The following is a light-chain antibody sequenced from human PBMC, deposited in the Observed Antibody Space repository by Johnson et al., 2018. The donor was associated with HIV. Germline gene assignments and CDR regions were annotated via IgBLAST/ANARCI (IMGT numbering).Light chain of an antibody. Sequence: QAVLTQPPSVSAAPGQKVTISCSGSSSNIGNNYVSWYQQLPGTAPKLLIYENNKRPSGIPDRFSGSKSGTSATLDITGLPTGDEADYYCGTWDSSLSVYVFATGTKVTVL. J-gene: IGLJ1*01. V-gene: IGLV1-51*02. CDR3: GTWDSSLSVYV. CDR1: SSNIGNNY. CDR2: ENN.